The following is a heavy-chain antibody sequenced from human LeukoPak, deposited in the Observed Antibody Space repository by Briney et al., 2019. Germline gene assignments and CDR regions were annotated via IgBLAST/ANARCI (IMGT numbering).Heavy chain of an antibody. V-gene: IGHV3-48*03. J-gene: IGHJ3*02. CDR1: GFPFSDHE. Sequence: GGSLRLSCAASGFPFSDHEMNWVRQAPGKGLEWVSYISSSGSDKYYPDSVKGRFTISRDDAKNSLYLQMNSLRAEDTAVYYCARRTSGAFAIWGQGTKVTVSS. CDR3: ARRTSGAFAI. CDR2: ISSSGSDK.